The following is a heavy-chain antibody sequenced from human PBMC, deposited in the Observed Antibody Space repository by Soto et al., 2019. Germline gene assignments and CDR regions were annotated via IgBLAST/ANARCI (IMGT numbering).Heavy chain of an antibody. CDR2: IYYSGST. J-gene: IGHJ4*02. CDR1: GGSISSSSYY. D-gene: IGHD3-22*01. CDR3: AGPPHDTHES. V-gene: IGHV4-39*07. Sequence: SETLSLTCTVSGGSISSSSYYWGWIRQPPGKGLEWIGSIYYSGSTHFDPSLESRVTMSVDTSKNQFSLKLRSVTAADTAVYYCAGPPHDTHESWGQGTLVTVSS.